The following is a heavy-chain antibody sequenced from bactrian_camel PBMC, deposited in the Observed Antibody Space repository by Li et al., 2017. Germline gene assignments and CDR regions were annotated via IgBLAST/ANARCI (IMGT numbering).Heavy chain of an antibody. Sequence: DVQLVESGGGLVQPGESLRLSCVASGITFSRHDMSWVRQAPGKGLEYVTAIDSGGGSYYPDSVKGRFYISRDNAKNSVYLQMNSLKPEDTAVYYCVKDDWGWSFGSWGQGTQVTVS. CDR3: VKDDWGWSFGS. D-gene: IGHD5*01. V-gene: IGHV3S40*01. CDR2: IDSGGGS. J-gene: IGHJ6*01. CDR1: GITFSRHD.